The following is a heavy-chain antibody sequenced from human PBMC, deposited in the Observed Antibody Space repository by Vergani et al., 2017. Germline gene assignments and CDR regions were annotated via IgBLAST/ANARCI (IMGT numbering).Heavy chain of an antibody. J-gene: IGHJ3*02. CDR1: GGSISSRNNY. CDR2: IYSSGST. V-gene: IGHV4-61*02. CDR3: ARGNPYVNFDI. Sequence: QVLLQESGPGLVKPSQTLSLTCTVSGGSISSRNNYWSWIRQPAGKGLEWIGRIYSSGSTFYNPSLKSRVTISLDTSQNQVSLKLSSVTAADTAIYFCARGNPYVNFDIWGQGTMITVSS. D-gene: IGHD3-16*01.